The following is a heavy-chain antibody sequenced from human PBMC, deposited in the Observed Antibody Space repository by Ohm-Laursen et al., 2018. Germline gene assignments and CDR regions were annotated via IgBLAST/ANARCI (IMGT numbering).Heavy chain of an antibody. V-gene: IGHV4-39*01. CDR2: IYYSGDT. D-gene: IGHD2-2*01. Sequence: SETLSLTCTVSGGSIDRSSNYFWVWIRQPPGKGLEWIGSIYYSGDTYYSPSLESRVPISVDTSKNQFSLKLSSVTAADTAVYYCARHENIVVVPAAVGFDYWGQGTLVTVSS. CDR3: ARHENIVVVPAAVGFDY. J-gene: IGHJ4*02. CDR1: GGSIDRSSNYF.